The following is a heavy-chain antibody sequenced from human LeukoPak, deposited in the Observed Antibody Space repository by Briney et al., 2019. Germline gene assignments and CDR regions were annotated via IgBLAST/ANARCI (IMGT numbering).Heavy chain of an antibody. D-gene: IGHD3-16*01. CDR1: GFTLSTSG. V-gene: IGHV3-23*01. CDR3: AKDWGY. Sequence: SGGSLRLSCAASGFTLSTSGTSWVRQAPGKGLEWVSGISAGGGSTYYADSVKGRFTISRDNSKNTLYLQMNSLRAEDTAVYYCAKDWGYWGQGTLVTVSS. J-gene: IGHJ4*02. CDR2: ISAGGGST.